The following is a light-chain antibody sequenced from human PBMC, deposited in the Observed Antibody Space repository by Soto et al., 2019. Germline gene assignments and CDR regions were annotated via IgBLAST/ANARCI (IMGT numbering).Light chain of an antibody. CDR3: QQYNSWPYT. J-gene: IGKJ2*01. Sequence: ETVMTQSPATLSVSPGERATLSCRASPSVASNLAWYQQKPGQAPKLLIYDISTRATGVPDRFIGRGSGTGFTLTISSVQSEDFAFYFCQQYNSWPYTFGQGTKLEIK. CDR2: DIS. V-gene: IGKV3-15*01. CDR1: PSVASN.